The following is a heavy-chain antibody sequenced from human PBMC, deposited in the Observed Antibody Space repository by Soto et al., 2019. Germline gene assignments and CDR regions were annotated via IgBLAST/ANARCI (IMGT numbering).Heavy chain of an antibody. V-gene: IGHV3-21*01. CDR2: ISSSSSYI. Sequence: EVQLVESGGGLVKPGGSLRLSCAASGFTFSSYSMNWVRQAPGKGLEWVSSISSSSSYIYYADSVKGRFTISRDNAKTSLYLQMNSLRAEDAAVYYCARGTYYYDSSGYYSYWGQGPLVTVSS. CDR1: GFTFSSYS. D-gene: IGHD3-22*01. J-gene: IGHJ4*02. CDR3: ARGTYYYDSSGYYSY.